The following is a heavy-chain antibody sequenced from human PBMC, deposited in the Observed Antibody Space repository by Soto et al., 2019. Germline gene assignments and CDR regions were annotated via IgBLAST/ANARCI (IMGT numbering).Heavy chain of an antibody. D-gene: IGHD5-12*01. CDR2: IWNDGSNK. V-gene: IGHV3-33*01. CDR1: GFTFRDHA. J-gene: IGHJ6*02. CDR3: ARALFPDVDIYAMDV. Sequence: PGGSVRLSCAASGFTFRDHAMHWVRQAPGKGREWLAIIWNDGSNKFYAGSVQGRFTISRDNSKNTVYLQMNTLSAEDTAVYYCARALFPDVDIYAMDVWGQGTTVTVSS.